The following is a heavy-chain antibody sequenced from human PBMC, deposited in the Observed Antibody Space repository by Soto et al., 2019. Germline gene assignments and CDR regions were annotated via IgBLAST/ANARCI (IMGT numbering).Heavy chain of an antibody. V-gene: IGHV1-18*04. CDR3: ARVELMIRGRHDY. J-gene: IGHJ4*02. CDR1: GYLFTSNG. CDR2: INVHNGNS. D-gene: IGHD3-10*01. Sequence: QVQLVQSGAEVKKPGASVKVSCKASGYLFTSNGISWVRQAPGQGLEWLGWINVHNGNSNYAQKFQGRVTMTTDTTTSTAYMEVRTPKTDHPAIYYCARVELMIRGRHDYWGQGTLVTVSS.